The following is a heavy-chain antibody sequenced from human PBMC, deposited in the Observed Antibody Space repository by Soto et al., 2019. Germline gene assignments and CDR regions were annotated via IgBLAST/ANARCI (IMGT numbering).Heavy chain of an antibody. V-gene: IGHV1-69*13. J-gene: IGHJ6*02. CDR1: GYTFTSYG. CDR2: IIPIFGTA. D-gene: IGHD4-17*01. CDR3: ARGSSTVASYYYGMDV. Sequence: AASVKVSCKASGYTFTSYGISWVRQAPGQGLEWMGGIIPIFGTANYAQKFQGRVTITADESTSTAYMELSSLRSEDTAVYYCARGSSTVASYYYGMDVWGQGTTVTVSS.